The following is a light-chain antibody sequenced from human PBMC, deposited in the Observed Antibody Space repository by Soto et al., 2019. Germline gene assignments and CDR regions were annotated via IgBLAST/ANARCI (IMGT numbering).Light chain of an antibody. J-gene: IGKJ2*01. V-gene: IGKV3-20*01. Sequence: IVLTQPPGTLSFHPLERATLCCRPSQSISSSYLAWYQQKPGQAPRLLIYGASRRATGIPDRFSGRESGTDFTLTITTLEPEDSAVYFCQQYASSPYTFGQGTKVDIK. CDR1: QSISSSY. CDR2: GAS. CDR3: QQYASSPYT.